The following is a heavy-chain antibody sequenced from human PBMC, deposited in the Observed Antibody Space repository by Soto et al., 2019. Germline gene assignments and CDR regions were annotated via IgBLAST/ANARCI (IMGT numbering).Heavy chain of an antibody. D-gene: IGHD1-1*01. J-gene: IGHJ6*02. CDR2: ISYDGNNK. Sequence: LRLSCAASGFTFSGYGMHWVRQAPGKGLEWVAVISYDGNNKYYADSVKGRFTISRDNSKNTLYLQMNSLRAEDTAVYYCAKGGRGTYYYYYGMDVWGQGTTVTAP. V-gene: IGHV3-30*18. CDR1: GFTFSGYG. CDR3: AKGGRGTYYYYYGMDV.